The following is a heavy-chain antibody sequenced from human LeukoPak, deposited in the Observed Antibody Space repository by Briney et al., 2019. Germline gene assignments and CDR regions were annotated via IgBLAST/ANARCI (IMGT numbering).Heavy chain of an antibody. CDR1: GYTFISYG. CDR3: AREDAQVDYGTSTYYYRGFDY. V-gene: IGHV1-69*13. Sequence: VASVKVSCKASGYTFISYGICWVRQAPGQGLEWMGGIIPIFGTANYAQKFQGRVTITADESTSTAYMELSSLRSDDTAVYYCAREDAQVDYGTSTYYYRGFDYWGQGTLVTVSS. J-gene: IGHJ4*02. CDR2: IIPIFGTA. D-gene: IGHD3-22*01.